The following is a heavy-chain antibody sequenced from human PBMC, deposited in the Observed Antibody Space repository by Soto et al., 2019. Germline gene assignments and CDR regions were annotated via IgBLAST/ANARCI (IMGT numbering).Heavy chain of an antibody. V-gene: IGHV1-58*01. Sequence: ASVKVSCKASGFTFTSSAVQWVRQARGQRLEWIGWIVVGSGNTNYAQKFQERVTITRDMSTSTAYMELSSLRSEDTAVYYCAAGDTAKPKRKRYYSYGMDVWGQGTPVTVYS. CDR1: GFTFTSSA. D-gene: IGHD5-18*01. J-gene: IGHJ6*02. CDR3: AAGDTAKPKRKRYYSYGMDV. CDR2: IVVGSGNT.